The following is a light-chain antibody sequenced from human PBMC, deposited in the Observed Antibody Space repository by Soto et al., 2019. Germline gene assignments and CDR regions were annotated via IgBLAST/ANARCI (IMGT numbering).Light chain of an antibody. CDR3: MQGTRGPYT. CDR1: QSLVHSDGNTH. J-gene: IGKJ2*01. CDR2: KVS. Sequence: DVVMTQSPLSLPVTLGQPASISCRSSQSLVHSDGNTHLNWFQQRPGQSPRRLICKVSNRESGVPDRFSGSASGTAFTLKISRVEAEDVGVYYCMQGTRGPYTFGQGTKVEIK. V-gene: IGKV2-30*02.